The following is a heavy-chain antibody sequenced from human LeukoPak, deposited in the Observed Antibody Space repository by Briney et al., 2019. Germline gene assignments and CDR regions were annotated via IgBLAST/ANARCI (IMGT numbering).Heavy chain of an antibody. V-gene: IGHV3-53*01. J-gene: IGHJ5*02. CDR2: IYSGGST. CDR1: GFTVSSNY. D-gene: IGHD2-2*01. CDR3: ARERSTTNWFDP. Sequence: GRSLRLSCPASGFTVSSNYMSCVRQAPGKGLEWVSVIYSGGSTYYADSVKVRFTISRDNSKNTLYLQMNSLRAEDTAVYYCARERSTTNWFDPWGQGTLVTVSS.